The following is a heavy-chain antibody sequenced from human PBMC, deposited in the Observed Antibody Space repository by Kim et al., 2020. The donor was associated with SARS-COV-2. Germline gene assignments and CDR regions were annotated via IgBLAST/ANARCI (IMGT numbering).Heavy chain of an antibody. CDR1: GFTFSDYY. D-gene: IGHD3-9*01. CDR2: ISSSGSTI. J-gene: IGHJ6*02. V-gene: IGHV3-11*04. CDR3: ARGGREESIYDILTGYYYYYCMDV. Sequence: GGSLRLSCAASGFTFSDYYMSWIRQAPGKGLEWVSYISSSGSTIYYADSVKGRFTISRDNAKNSLYLQMNSLRAEDTAVYYCARGGREESIYDILTGYYYYYCMDVWGQGTTVTVSS.